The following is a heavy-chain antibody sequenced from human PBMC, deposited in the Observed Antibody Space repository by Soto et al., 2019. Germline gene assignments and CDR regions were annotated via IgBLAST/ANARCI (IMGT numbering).Heavy chain of an antibody. V-gene: IGHV4-59*01. J-gene: IGHJ4*02. CDR3: ARVGPQSTGWYITGFFDY. Sequence: PSETLSLTCTVSGGSISSNYWSWIRQPPGQTLEWIGYVYSSGSTYYNPSLKSRVTISVDSSKNQFSLNLNSVTAADTAVYYCARVGPQSTGWYITGFFDYWGQGTLVTVSS. CDR2: VYSSGST. D-gene: IGHD6-19*01. CDR1: GGSISSNY.